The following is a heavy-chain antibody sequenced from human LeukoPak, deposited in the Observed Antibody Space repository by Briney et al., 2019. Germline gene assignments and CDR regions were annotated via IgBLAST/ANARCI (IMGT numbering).Heavy chain of an antibody. CDR2: IWYDGSNK. Sequence: GRSLRLSCAASGFTFSSYGMHWVRQAPGKGLEWVAVIWYDGSNKYYADSVKGRFTISRDNSKNTLYLQTNSLRAEDTAVYYCAREGSGWYSFHYGMDVWGKGTTVTVSS. D-gene: IGHD6-19*01. J-gene: IGHJ6*04. CDR3: AREGSGWYSFHYGMDV. V-gene: IGHV3-33*01. CDR1: GFTFSSYG.